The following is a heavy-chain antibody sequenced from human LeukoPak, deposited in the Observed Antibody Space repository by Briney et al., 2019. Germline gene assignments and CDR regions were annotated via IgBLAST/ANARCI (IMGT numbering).Heavy chain of an antibody. CDR2: ADYSGNT. CDR1: GDSISDYY. CDR3: ARMAYYHDSSNYLYYFDY. J-gene: IGHJ4*02. D-gene: IGHD3-22*01. Sequence: PSETLSLTCTASGDSISDYYWSWIRQPPGKGLEWIAYADYSGNTNYNPSLKSRVTIALDTSKNQFSLKVISVTAADTAVYYCARMAYYHDSSNYLYYFDYWGQGTLVTVSS. V-gene: IGHV4-59*01.